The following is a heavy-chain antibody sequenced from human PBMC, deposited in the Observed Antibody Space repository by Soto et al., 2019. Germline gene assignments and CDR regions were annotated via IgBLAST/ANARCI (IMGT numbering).Heavy chain of an antibody. CDR3: ARDNLAFQGAFDL. D-gene: IGHD3-16*01. J-gene: IGHJ4*02. CDR1: GFVFSEFQ. Sequence: PWRSLRLACAASGFVFSEFQFNWFRQAPGGGLEWLSSITGTSAFTEYAESIEGRFTISRDNPNKLLFLHMDNLRPEDTAVYYCARDNLAFQGAFDLWGQGTLVTVSS. CDR2: ITGTSAFT. V-gene: IGHV3-21*01.